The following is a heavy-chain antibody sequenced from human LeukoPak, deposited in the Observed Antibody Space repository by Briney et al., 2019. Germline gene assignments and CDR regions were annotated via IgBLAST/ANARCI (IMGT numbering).Heavy chain of an antibody. V-gene: IGHV4-59*01. J-gene: IGHJ4*02. D-gene: IGHD3-22*01. CDR2: IYYSGST. CDR1: GGSISLYY. CDR3: ARGVYDSSGYYFDY. Sequence: SETLSLTCTVSGGSISLYYWSWIRQLPGKGLEWIGYIYYSGSTNYNPSLKSRVTISVDTSKNQFSLKLSSVTAADTAVYYCARGVYDSSGYYFDYWGQGTLVTVSS.